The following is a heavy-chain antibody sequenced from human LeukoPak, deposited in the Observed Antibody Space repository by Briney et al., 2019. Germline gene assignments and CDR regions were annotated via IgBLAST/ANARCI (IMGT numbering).Heavy chain of an antibody. Sequence: GGSLRLSCAASGFTFSSYGMHWVRQAPGKGLEWVAFIWYDGSNKYYADSVKGRFTISRDNSKNTLYLQMNSLRAEDTAVYYCAKRMAPGYCSGGSCYDTPDYWGQGTLVTVSS. D-gene: IGHD2-15*01. J-gene: IGHJ4*02. V-gene: IGHV3-30*02. CDR1: GFTFSSYG. CDR3: AKRMAPGYCSGGSCYDTPDY. CDR2: IWYDGSNK.